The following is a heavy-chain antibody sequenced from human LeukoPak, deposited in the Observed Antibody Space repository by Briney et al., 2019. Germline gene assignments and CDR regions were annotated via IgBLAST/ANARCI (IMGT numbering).Heavy chain of an antibody. D-gene: IGHD2-15*01. V-gene: IGHV3-11*04. CDR2: ISSSGSTI. CDR1: GFTFSDYY. Sequence: PGGSLRLSCAASGFTFSDYYMSWIRQAPGKGLEWVSHISSSGSTIYYADSVKGRFTISRDNAKNSLYLQMNSLRAEDTAVYYCARDPRVVLAYFDYWGQGTLVTVSS. CDR3: ARDPRVVLAYFDY. J-gene: IGHJ4*02.